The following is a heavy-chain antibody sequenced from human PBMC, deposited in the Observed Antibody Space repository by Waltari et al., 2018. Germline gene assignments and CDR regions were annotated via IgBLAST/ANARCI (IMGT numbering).Heavy chain of an antibody. Sequence: QVQLVQSGAEVKKPGASVKVYCKASGYTFTSYGISWVRQAPGHGREWMGWISGYNGDTNFAQNLQGRVTMTTDTSTRTAYMELKSLRSDDTAVYYCARGDDILTGDYKGLDYWGQGTLVTVSS. CDR2: ISGYNGDT. CDR3: ARGDDILTGDYKGLDY. D-gene: IGHD3-9*01. J-gene: IGHJ4*02. V-gene: IGHV1-18*01. CDR1: GYTFTSYG.